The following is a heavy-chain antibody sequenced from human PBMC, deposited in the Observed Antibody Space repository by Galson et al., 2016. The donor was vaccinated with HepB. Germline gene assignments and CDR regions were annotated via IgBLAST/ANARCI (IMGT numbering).Heavy chain of an antibody. CDR2: IYDGGYT. Sequence: SETLSLTCTVSDASISSHYWHWIRQAPGKGLEWIGYIYDGGYTTYNPSLKSRVSMSVDTSKNQVFLNVKSVTAPDTATYYCARAKWHENWFDPWGQGTVVIVSS. V-gene: IGHV4-59*11. CDR1: DASISSHY. D-gene: IGHD5-12*01. J-gene: IGHJ5*02. CDR3: ARAKWHENWFDP.